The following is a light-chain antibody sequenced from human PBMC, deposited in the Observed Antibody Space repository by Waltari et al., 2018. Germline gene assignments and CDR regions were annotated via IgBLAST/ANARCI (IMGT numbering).Light chain of an antibody. CDR3: KQYHDYSA. CDR2: KAF. J-gene: IGKJ2*01. V-gene: IGKV1-5*03. CDR1: QSILTW. Sequence: DTQMTQAPSPLSASVGERVTITCRASQSILTWLALYQQKPGKAPRLLIYKAFHLESGVPGRFSGSASGTEFNLTISSLQPDDSATYYCKQYHDYSAFGQGTKLEIK.